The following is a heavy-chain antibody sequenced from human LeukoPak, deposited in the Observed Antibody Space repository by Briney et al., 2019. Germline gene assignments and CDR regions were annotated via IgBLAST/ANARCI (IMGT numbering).Heavy chain of an antibody. CDR1: GFTFSSYA. Sequence: GRSLRLSCAASGFTFSSYAMHWVRQAPGKGLEWVAVISYDGSNKYYADSVKGRFTISRDNSKNTLYLQMNSLRAEDTALYYCARGHGFFDYDWGAFDIWGQGTMVTVSS. CDR2: ISYDGSNK. V-gene: IGHV3-30-3*01. J-gene: IGHJ3*02. CDR3: ARGHGFFDYDWGAFDI. D-gene: IGHD3-9*01.